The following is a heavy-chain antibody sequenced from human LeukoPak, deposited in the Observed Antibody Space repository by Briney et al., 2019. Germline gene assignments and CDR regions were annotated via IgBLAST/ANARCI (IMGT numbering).Heavy chain of an antibody. Sequence: SETLSLTCTVSGGSISSYSWSWIRQPAGKGLEWIGRIYASGTTNYNPSPKSRVTMSVDTSKNQFSLKLTSVTAADTAVYYCARGVAAGYGDSDAFDVWGQGTMVTVSS. V-gene: IGHV4-4*07. D-gene: IGHD4-17*01. CDR1: GGSISSYS. CDR2: IYASGTT. J-gene: IGHJ3*01. CDR3: ARGVAAGYGDSDAFDV.